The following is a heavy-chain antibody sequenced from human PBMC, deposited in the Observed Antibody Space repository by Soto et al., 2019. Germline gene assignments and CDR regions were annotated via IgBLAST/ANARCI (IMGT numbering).Heavy chain of an antibody. CDR1: GGSISSGDYY. D-gene: IGHD2-2*01. CDR2: IYYSGTT. V-gene: IGHV4-30-4*01. J-gene: IGHJ6*02. CDR3: ARLGGYCSSTSCYGYYGMDV. Sequence: PSETLSLTCTVSGGSISSGDYYWSWVRQPPGKGLEWIAYIYYSGTTYYNPSLKSRVTMSRDTSKNQFSLKVSSVTAADTAVYYCARLGGYCSSTSCYGYYGMDVWGQGTTVTVSS.